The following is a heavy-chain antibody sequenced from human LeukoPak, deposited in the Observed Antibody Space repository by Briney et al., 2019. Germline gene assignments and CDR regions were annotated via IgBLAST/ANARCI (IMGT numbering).Heavy chain of an antibody. CDR2: IKLDASEK. CDR1: GFTFSNYW. CDR3: AKDGGDFDSSGYYYAY. V-gene: IGHV3-7*01. Sequence: GGSLRLSCAASGFTFSNYWMSWVRQAPGKGLEWVANIKLDASEKYYVDSVKGRFTISRDNARNSLYLQMNSLRAEDTAVYYCAKDGGDFDSSGYYYAYWGQGTLVTVSS. J-gene: IGHJ4*02. D-gene: IGHD3-22*01.